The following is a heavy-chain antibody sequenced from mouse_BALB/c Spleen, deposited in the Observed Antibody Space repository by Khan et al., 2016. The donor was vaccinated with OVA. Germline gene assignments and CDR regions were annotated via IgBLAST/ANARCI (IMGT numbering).Heavy chain of an antibody. V-gene: IGHV1S81*02. J-gene: IGHJ3*01. CDR2: INPSKGDT. Sequence: QVQLQQPGAELVKPGASVKISCKASGYTFTSYYMYWVKQRPGQGLEWIGGINPSKGDTKFNEKFKSKATLTVVKSSSTAYMQLSSLTSEDSAVYYCARAGYGKSFAYWGQGTLVTVSA. CDR1: GYTFTSYY. D-gene: IGHD2-1*01. CDR3: ARAGYGKSFAY.